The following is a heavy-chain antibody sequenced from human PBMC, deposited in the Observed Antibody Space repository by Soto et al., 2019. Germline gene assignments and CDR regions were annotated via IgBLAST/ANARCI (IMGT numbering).Heavy chain of an antibody. D-gene: IGHD6-13*01. V-gene: IGHV3-30*18. J-gene: IGHJ4*02. CDR1: GFAFSSYG. CDR2: ISYDGSNK. Sequence: GGSLRLSCAASGFAFSSYGMHWVRQAPGRGLEWVAVISYDGSNKYYADSVKGRFTISRDNSKNTLYLQMNSLRAEDTAVYYCAKSFIAAAGKEGYFDYWGQGTLVTVSS. CDR3: AKSFIAAAGKEGYFDY.